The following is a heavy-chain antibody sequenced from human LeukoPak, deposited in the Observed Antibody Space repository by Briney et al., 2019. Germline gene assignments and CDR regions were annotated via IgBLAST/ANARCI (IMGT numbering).Heavy chain of an antibody. CDR2: ISYDGSNK. Sequence: GGSLRLSCSASGFSFSSYSMHWVRQAPGKGLEWVAVISYDGSNKYYVDSVKGRFNIYRDNSKNTLYLQMSVLTVEDTAVYYCTREGDNSASADYGAYYFDKWGQGTLVTVSS. V-gene: IGHV3-30*04. CDR1: GFSFSSYS. D-gene: IGHD4/OR15-4a*01. J-gene: IGHJ4*02. CDR3: TREGDNSASADYGAYYFDK.